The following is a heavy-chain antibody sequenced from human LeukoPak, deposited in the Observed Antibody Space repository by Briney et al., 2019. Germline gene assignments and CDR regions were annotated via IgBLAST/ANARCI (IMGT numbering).Heavy chain of an antibody. CDR1: GFIVSGTY. D-gene: IGHD1-26*01. V-gene: IGHV3-23*01. CDR3: AKTPYSGSSNPPFDY. J-gene: IGHJ4*02. Sequence: GGSLRLSCAASGFIVSGTYMSWVRQAPGKGLEWVSAISGSGGSTYYADSVKGRFTISRDNSKNTLYLQMNSLRAEDTAVYYCAKTPYSGSSNPPFDYWGQGTLVTVSS. CDR2: ISGSGGST.